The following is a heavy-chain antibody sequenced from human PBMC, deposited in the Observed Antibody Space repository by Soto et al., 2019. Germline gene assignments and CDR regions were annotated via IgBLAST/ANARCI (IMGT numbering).Heavy chain of an antibody. D-gene: IGHD6-13*01. CDR3: AADSFGVYSSSWSPKYYYYYGMDV. V-gene: IGHV1-69*05. CDR2: IIPIFGTA. Sequence: SVKVSCKASGGTFSSYAISWVRQAPGQGLEWMGGIIPIFGTANYAQKFQERVTITRDMSTSTAYMELSSLRSEDTAVYYCAADSFGVYSSSWSPKYYYYYGMDVWGQGTTVTVSS. J-gene: IGHJ6*02. CDR1: GGTFSSYA.